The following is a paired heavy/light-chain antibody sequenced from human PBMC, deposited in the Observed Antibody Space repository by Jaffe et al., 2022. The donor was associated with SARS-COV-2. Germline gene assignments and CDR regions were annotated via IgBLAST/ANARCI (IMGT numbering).Light chain of an antibody. CDR3: QQTYSNIAVT. V-gene: IGKV1-39*01. J-gene: IGKJ4*01. CDR2: AAS. Sequence: DIQMTQSPSSLSASVGDRVTMTCRASQSIDTYLNWYQQKLGKAPKLLIYAASNLQGGVPSRFSGSGSGTDFTLTISSLQPEDFATYYCQQTYSNIAVTFGGGTTVAMK. CDR1: QSIDTY.
Heavy chain of an antibody. Sequence: QITLKESGPTLVKPTQTLTLTCTVSGFSLSTTGAGVGWIRQPPGKPLEWLGIIYWSDDKRYSASLQSRLTIMKDTSEFQVVLTLTNLDPLDTATYYCAHTELTGTTYSEAFDIWGQGKMVIVSS. CDR2: IYWSDDK. J-gene: IGHJ3*02. CDR1: GFSLSTTGAG. D-gene: IGHD1-1*01. V-gene: IGHV2-5*01. CDR3: AHTELTGTTYSEAFDI.